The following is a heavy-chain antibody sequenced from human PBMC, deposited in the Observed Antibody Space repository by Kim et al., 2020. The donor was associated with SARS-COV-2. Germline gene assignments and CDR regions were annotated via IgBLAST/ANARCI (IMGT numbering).Heavy chain of an antibody. CDR1: GFTFDDYM. Sequence: GGSLRLSCAASGFTFDDYMMHWVRQVPGKGLEWVSLISWDGTATYYADSVKGRFIISRDNSKNSLYLQMNSLRIEDTALYYCAKDSTYYSDSSGYRLYYFDYWGQGTLVTVSS. V-gene: IGHV3-43*01. D-gene: IGHD3-22*01. J-gene: IGHJ4*02. CDR3: AKDSTYYSDSSGYRLYYFDY. CDR2: ISWDGTAT.